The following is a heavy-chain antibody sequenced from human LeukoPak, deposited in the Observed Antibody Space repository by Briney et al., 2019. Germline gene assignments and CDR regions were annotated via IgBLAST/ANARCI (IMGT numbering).Heavy chain of an antibody. V-gene: IGHV3-21*01. CDR2: ISSSSSYI. D-gene: IGHD2-21*02. CDR3: ARGEVVTANFDY. J-gene: IGHJ4*02. Sequence: PGGSLRLSCAASGFTFSSYAMNWVRQAPGKGLEWVSSISSSSSYIYYADSVKGRFTISRDNAKNSLYLQMNSLRAEDTAVYYCARGEVVTANFDYWGQGTLVTVSS. CDR1: GFTFSSYA.